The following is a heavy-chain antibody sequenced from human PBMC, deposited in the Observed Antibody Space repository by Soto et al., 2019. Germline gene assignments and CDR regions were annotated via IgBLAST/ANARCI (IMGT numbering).Heavy chain of an antibody. J-gene: IGHJ4*02. CDR3: ARDGGYGAGSYLDY. V-gene: IGHV1-18*01. D-gene: IGHD3-10*01. CDR2: ISAFNGNT. CDR1: GYMFGSYG. Sequence: QGQLVQSGAEVKRPGASVKVSCKASGYMFGSYGISWVRQAPGQGLEWMGWISAFNGNTNYPQNLQGRVTMTTDTSTSTAYMELRTLRSDDSAMYYFARDGGYGAGSYLDYWGQGTLVTVSS.